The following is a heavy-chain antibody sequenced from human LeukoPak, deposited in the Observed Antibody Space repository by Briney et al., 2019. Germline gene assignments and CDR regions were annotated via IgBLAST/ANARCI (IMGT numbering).Heavy chain of an antibody. J-gene: IGHJ3*02. CDR1: GGSISSYY. CDR2: IYYSGST. CDR3: ARDPDYYDSSGRAFDI. Sequence: SGTLSLTCTVSGGSISSYYWSWIRQPPGKGLEWIGDIYYSGSTNYNPSLKSRVTISVDTSKNQFSLKLSSVTAADTAVYYCARDPDYYDSSGRAFDIWGQGTMVTVSS. D-gene: IGHD3-22*01. V-gene: IGHV4-59*01.